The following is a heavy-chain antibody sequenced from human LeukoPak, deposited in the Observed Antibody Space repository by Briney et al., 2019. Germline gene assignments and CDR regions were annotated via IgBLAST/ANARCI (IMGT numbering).Heavy chain of an antibody. Sequence: GGSLRLSCAASGFTFSSHLMHWVRQAQGTGLVWVSSIKGDGTAPNYADSVKGRFTISRDNAKSTLYLQMSSLRVEDTAVYYCVRNFATGDWGQGTLVTVSS. CDR1: GFTFSSHL. J-gene: IGHJ4*02. CDR3: VRNFATGD. V-gene: IGHV3-74*01. D-gene: IGHD1-14*01. CDR2: IKGDGTAP.